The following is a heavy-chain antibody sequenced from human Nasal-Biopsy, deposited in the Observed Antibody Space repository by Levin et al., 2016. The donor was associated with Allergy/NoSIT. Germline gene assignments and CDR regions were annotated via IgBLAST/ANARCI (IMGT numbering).Heavy chain of an antibody. Sequence: SETLSLTCAVYGGSFSGYYWSWIRQPPGKGLEWIGEINHSGSTNYNPSLKSRVTMSVDTSKNQFSLKLSSVTAADTAVYYCARAPDYGGNSGRLGYWGQGTLVTVSS. V-gene: IGHV4-34*01. CDR3: ARAPDYGGNSGRLGY. J-gene: IGHJ4*02. CDR2: INHSGST. CDR1: GGSFSGYY. D-gene: IGHD4-23*01.